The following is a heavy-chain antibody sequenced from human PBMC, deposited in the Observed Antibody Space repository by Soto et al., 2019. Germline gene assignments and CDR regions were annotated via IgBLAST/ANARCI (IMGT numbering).Heavy chain of an antibody. Sequence: GASVKVSCKASGYTFTSYGISWVRQAPGQGLEWMGWISAYNGNTNYAQKLQGRVTMTTDTSTSTAYMELRSLRSNDTAVYHCARDGDSSGYSGYDVDYYYYYGMDVWGQGTTVTVSS. CDR1: GYTFTSYG. D-gene: IGHD5-12*01. V-gene: IGHV1-18*04. J-gene: IGHJ6*02. CDR2: ISAYNGNT. CDR3: ARDGDSSGYSGYDVDYYYYYGMDV.